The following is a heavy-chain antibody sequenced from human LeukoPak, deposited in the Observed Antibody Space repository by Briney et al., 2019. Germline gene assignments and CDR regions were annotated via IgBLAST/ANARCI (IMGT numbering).Heavy chain of an antibody. CDR3: AKDRTTFFGVILNY. CDR2: ISDSGGST. J-gene: IGHJ4*02. Sequence: GGSLRLSCAASGFTFSSYAMSWVRQAPGKGLEWVSGISDSGGSTYYADSVKGRFTISRDNSKSTLYLQMNSLRAEDTAVYYCAKDRTTFFGVILNYWGQGTLVTVSS. V-gene: IGHV3-23*01. CDR1: GFTFSSYA. D-gene: IGHD3-3*01.